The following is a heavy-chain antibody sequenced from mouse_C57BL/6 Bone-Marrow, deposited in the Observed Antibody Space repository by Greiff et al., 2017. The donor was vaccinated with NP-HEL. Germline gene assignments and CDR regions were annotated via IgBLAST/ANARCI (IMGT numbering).Heavy chain of an antibody. D-gene: IGHD1-1*01. Sequence: VQLQQPGAELVKPGASVKLSCKASGYTFTNYWMHWVKQRPGRGLEGIGRIDPNSGGTKYNEKFKSKATLTVDKPSSTAYMQLSSLTSEDSAVYYCARYYYGSGYFDYWGQGTTLTVSS. CDR2: IDPNSGGT. J-gene: IGHJ2*01. CDR3: ARYYYGSGYFDY. V-gene: IGHV1-72*01. CDR1: GYTFTNYW.